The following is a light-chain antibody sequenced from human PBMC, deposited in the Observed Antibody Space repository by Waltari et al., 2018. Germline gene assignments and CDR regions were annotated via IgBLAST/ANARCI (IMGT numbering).Light chain of an antibody. CDR3: AAWGDSLDGHVV. Sequence: QSVLTQPPSASGNTGHRVTISCSGTSSNIGSNPVNWYQQLPGTAPKLLIYYNGQRPSEVPKRFSGSKSSTPGSLAISGRRTEYETDYYCAAWGDSLDGHVVFGGGTKVTDL. V-gene: IGLV1-44*01. CDR2: YNG. CDR1: SSNIGSNP. J-gene: IGLJ2*01.